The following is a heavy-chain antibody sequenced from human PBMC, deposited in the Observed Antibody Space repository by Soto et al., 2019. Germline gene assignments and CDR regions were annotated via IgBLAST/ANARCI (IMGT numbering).Heavy chain of an antibody. Sequence: ASVKVSCKASGYTFTSYGISWVRQAPGQGLEWMGWISAYNGNTNYAQKLQGRVTMTTDTSTSTAYMELRSLRSDDTAVYYCARDAVGYCSSTSCFYYYYYMDVWGKGTTVTVSS. D-gene: IGHD2-2*01. CDR2: ISAYNGNT. J-gene: IGHJ6*03. V-gene: IGHV1-18*01. CDR1: GYTFTSYG. CDR3: ARDAVGYCSSTSCFYYYYYMDV.